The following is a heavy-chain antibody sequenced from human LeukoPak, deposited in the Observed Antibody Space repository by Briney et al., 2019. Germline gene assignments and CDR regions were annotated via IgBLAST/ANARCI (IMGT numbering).Heavy chain of an antibody. V-gene: IGHV4-39*01. J-gene: IGHJ4*02. CDR3: ARGRRDGYNLEYFDK. Sequence: SETLSLTCTVSGGSISNSNYYWGWIRQPPGKGLEWIGSIFCTGSADYTPSLKSRVTIYVDTSKNQFSLKLSSVTAADTAVYYCARGRRDGYNLEYFDKWGQGTLVTVSS. D-gene: IGHD5-24*01. CDR2: IFCTGSA. CDR1: GGSISNSNYY.